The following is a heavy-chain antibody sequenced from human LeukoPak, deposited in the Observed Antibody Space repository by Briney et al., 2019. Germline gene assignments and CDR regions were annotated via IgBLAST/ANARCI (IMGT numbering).Heavy chain of an antibody. Sequence: PGGSLRLSCAASGFTFSNYWMSWVRQVPGRGVEWVANMKEEVSEKYYADSVKGRFTISRDNAKNSLYLQMNSLRVEDTALYYCARMKNWGLWDYWGQGTLVTVSS. D-gene: IGHD7-27*01. J-gene: IGHJ4*02. V-gene: IGHV3-7*01. CDR3: ARMKNWGLWDY. CDR1: GFTFSNYW. CDR2: MKEEVSEK.